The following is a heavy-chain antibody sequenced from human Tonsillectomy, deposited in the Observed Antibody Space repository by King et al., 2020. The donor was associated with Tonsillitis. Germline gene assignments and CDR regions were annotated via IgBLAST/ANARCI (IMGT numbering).Heavy chain of an antibody. J-gene: IGHJ6*03. CDR3: ARGPLAVAGTIYYYYMDV. Sequence: QLVQSGAEVKKPGSSVKVYCKASGGTFSSYAISWVRQAPGQGLEWMGGIIPIFGTTNYAQKFQGRVTITADESTSTAYMELSSLRSDDTAMYYCARGPLAVAGTIYYYYMDVWGKGTTVTVSS. D-gene: IGHD6-19*01. CDR2: IIPIFGTT. CDR1: GGTFSSYA. V-gene: IGHV1-69*01.